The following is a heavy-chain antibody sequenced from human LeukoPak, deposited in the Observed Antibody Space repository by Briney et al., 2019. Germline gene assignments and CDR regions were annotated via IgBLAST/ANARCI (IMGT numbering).Heavy chain of an antibody. Sequence: SGTLSLTCAVSGGSISGTNWWSWVRQPPGKGLEWIGYIYYSGSTNYNPSLKSRVTISVDTSKNQFTLKLSSVTAADTAVYYCASFLGGSCYSGCALDIWGQGTMVIVSS. J-gene: IGHJ3*02. V-gene: IGHV4-4*02. D-gene: IGHD2-15*01. CDR3: ASFLGGSCYSGCALDI. CDR2: IYYSGST. CDR1: GGSISGTNW.